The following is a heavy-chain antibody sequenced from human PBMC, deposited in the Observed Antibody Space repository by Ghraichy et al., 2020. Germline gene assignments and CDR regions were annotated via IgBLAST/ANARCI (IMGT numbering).Heavy chain of an antibody. CDR1: GGSISSYY. CDR3: ARHQGEIGRGSGYYYYLDY. J-gene: IGHJ4*02. CDR2: IYTSGST. D-gene: IGHD3-22*01. V-gene: IGHV4-4*09. Sequence: SETLSLTCTVSGGSISSYYWSWIRQPPGKGLEWIGYIYTSGSTNYNPSLKSRVTISVDTSKNQFSLKLSSVTAADTAVYYCARHQGEIGRGSGYYYYLDYWSQGTLVTVSS.